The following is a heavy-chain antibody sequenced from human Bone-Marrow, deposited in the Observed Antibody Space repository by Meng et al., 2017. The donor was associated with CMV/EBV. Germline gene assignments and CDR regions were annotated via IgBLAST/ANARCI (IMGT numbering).Heavy chain of an antibody. CDR2: IGTAGDK. CDR1: GFTFSSYD. CDR3: ARMGDDSSGWYFDL. D-gene: IGHD3-22*01. V-gene: IGHV3-13*01. J-gene: IGHJ2*01. Sequence: GGSLRLSCAASGFTFSSYDMHWVRQATGKGLEWVSAIGTAGDKYYPGSVKGRFTISRENAKNSLYLQMNSLRAGDTAVYYCARMGDDSSGWYFDLWGRGTLVTVSS.